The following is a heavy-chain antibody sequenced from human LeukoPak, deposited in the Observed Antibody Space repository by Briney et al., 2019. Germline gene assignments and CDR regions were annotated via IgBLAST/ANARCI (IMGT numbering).Heavy chain of an antibody. CDR1: GLSVSSNC. CDR2: IYMDGSS. V-gene: IGHV3-66*01. CDR3: ARSFYDILIGYYQYFDY. Sequence: GGSLRLSCVASGLSVSSNCMSWVRQAPGKGLEWVSVIYMDGSSYYTQSVKGRFTISRGNSKNTLYIQMSSLRAEDTAVYYCARSFYDILIGYYQYFDYWGQGTLVTVSS. J-gene: IGHJ4*02. D-gene: IGHD3-9*01.